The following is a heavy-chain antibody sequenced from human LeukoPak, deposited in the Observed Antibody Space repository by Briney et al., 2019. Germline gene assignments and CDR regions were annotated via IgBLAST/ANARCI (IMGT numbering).Heavy chain of an antibody. CDR3: ARGRELNWFDP. D-gene: IGHD5-24*01. CDR2: INPSVGST. J-gene: IGHJ5*02. Sequence: ASVKVSCKASGFTLTSFYMHWVRQAPGQGLEWMGVINPSVGSTSYARKFQGRVTMTRDTSTSTVYMELSSLRSEDTAVYYCARGRELNWFDPWGQGTLVTVSS. V-gene: IGHV1-46*01. CDR1: GFTLTSFY.